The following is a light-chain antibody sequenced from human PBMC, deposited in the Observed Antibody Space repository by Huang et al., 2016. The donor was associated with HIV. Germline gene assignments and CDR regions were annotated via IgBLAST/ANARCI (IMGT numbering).Light chain of an antibody. CDR3: QQYNNWPPWT. Sequence: EIVMTQSPATLSVSPGERATLSCRASQSLSNNLAWYQQKPGQAPRLLIYGASTRATGIPAWFSASGSGTDFTLTISGLQSEDFAIYYCQQYNNWPPWTFGQGTKVEIK. CDR1: QSLSNN. J-gene: IGKJ1*01. V-gene: IGKV3-15*01. CDR2: GAS.